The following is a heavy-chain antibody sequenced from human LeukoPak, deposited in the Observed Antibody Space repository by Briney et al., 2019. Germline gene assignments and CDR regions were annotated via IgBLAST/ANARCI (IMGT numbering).Heavy chain of an antibody. CDR1: GCTFTSYG. D-gene: IGHD6-19*01. J-gene: IGHJ4*02. CDR2: ISAYNGNT. V-gene: IGHV1-18*01. CDR3: ARDFLVAGTSGY. Sequence: ASVKVCCKASGCTFTSYGISWVRQAPGQGLEWMGWISAYNGNTNYAQKLQGRVTMTTDTSTSTAYMELRSLRSDDTAVYYCARDFLVAGTSGYWGQGTLVTVSS.